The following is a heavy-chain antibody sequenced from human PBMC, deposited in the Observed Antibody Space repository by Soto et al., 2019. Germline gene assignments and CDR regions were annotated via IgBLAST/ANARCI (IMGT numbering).Heavy chain of an antibody. J-gene: IGHJ4*02. CDR3: ARGGDGAAAI. CDR2: INPSGST. V-gene: IGHV4-34*01. CDR1: GGSFSGYY. Sequence: QVQLQQWGAGLLKPSETLSLTCAVYGGSFSGYYWSWIRQPPGKGLEWIEEINPSGSTNYTPSLTRRVTMSVDSPYSLFSRRLTSVTAAETAVYYCARGGDGAAAIWGQGNLVTVSS. D-gene: IGHD4-17*01.